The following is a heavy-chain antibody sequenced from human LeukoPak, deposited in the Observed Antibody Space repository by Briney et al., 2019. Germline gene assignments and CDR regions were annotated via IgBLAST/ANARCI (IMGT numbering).Heavy chain of an antibody. Sequence: SETLSLTCTVSGGSISSNFWSWIRQPPGKGLEYIGYIYNSGTTNYNPSHKSRVTISVDTSKNQFSLKLSSVTAADTAIYYCAKSFSETERATITAXWGQGTPVTVSS. CDR1: GGSISSNF. CDR2: IYNSGTT. CDR3: AKSFSETERATITAX. V-gene: IGHV4-59*01. J-gene: IGHJ4*02. D-gene: IGHD5-24*01.